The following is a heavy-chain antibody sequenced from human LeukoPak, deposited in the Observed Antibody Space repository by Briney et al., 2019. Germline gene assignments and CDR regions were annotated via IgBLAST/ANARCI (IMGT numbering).Heavy chain of an antibody. D-gene: IGHD5-12*01. CDR1: GYTFTSYY. V-gene: IGHV1-2*02. J-gene: IGHJ4*02. CDR3: ARPRGYSGYEALDY. CDR2: INPNSGGT. Sequence: GASVKVSCKASGYTFTSYYMHWVRQAPGQGLEWMGWINPNSGGTNYAQKFQGRVTMTRDTSISTAYMELSRLRSDDTAVYYCARPRGYSGYEALDYWGQGTLVTVSS.